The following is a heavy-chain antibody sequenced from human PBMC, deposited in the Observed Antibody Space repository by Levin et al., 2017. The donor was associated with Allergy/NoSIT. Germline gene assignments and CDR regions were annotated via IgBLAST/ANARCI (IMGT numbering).Heavy chain of an antibody. V-gene: IGHV3-30*18. CDR1: GFTFSSYG. CDR3: AKEKEMRSYYYYGMDV. Sequence: GGSLRLSCAASGFTFSSYGMHWVRQAPGKGLEWVAVISYDGSNKYYADSVKGRFTISRDNSKNTLYLQMNSLRAEDTAVYYCAKEKEMRSYYYYGMDVWGQGTTVTVSS. CDR2: ISYDGSNK. J-gene: IGHJ6*02. D-gene: IGHD5-24*01.